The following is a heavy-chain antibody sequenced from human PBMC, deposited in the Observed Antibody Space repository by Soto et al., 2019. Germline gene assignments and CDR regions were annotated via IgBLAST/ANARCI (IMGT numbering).Heavy chain of an antibody. D-gene: IGHD6-19*01. CDR3: ARAPYSNGWYRFDL. Sequence: GWSLRLSCEASEFTVRGYWMSWVRQAPGKGLEWVTDIKHDGSVQYYVDSVKGRFTISRDNAKKLLYLQMNGLRAEDTALYYCARAPYSNGWYRFDLWGQGTLVTVSS. CDR1: EFTVRGYW. J-gene: IGHJ4*02. V-gene: IGHV3-7*03. CDR2: IKHDGSVQ.